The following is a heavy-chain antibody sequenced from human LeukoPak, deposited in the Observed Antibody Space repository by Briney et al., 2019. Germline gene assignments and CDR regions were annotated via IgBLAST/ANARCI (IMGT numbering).Heavy chain of an antibody. J-gene: IGHJ4*02. Sequence: ASVKVSCKASGYTFTNYNINWVRQTPGQGLEWMGWMNPNIGNTGYAQKFQGRVTITRNTSINTAYMELSSLRSEDSAVYYCARSRCVGSTHCYYFDYWGQGTLVTVSS. CDR3: ARSRCVGSTHCYYFDY. CDR1: GYTFTNYN. CDR2: MNPNIGNT. V-gene: IGHV1-8*03. D-gene: IGHD2-2*01.